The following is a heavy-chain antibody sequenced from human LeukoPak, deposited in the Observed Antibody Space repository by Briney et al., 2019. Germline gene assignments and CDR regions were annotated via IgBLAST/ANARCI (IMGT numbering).Heavy chain of an antibody. D-gene: IGHD3/OR15-3a*01. J-gene: IGHJ4*02. CDR1: GFTVSSNY. CDR3: AKSPLYDFWSGYLDY. Sequence: PGGSLRLSCAASGFTVSSNYMSWVRQAPGKGLEWVSVIYSGGSTYYADSVKGRFTISRDNSKNTLYLQMNSLRAEDTAVYYCAKSPLYDFWSGYLDYWGQGTLVTVSS. CDR2: IYSGGST. V-gene: IGHV3-53*01.